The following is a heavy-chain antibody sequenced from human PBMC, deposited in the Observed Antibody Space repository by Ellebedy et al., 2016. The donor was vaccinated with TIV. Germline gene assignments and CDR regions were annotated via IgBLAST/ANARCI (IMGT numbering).Heavy chain of an antibody. CDR2: TSYDGRKE. J-gene: IGHJ4*02. CDR1: GFTLSSYD. Sequence: PGGSLRLSCTASGFTLSSYDMHWVRQAPGKGLEWVADTSYDGRKELYVDSVKGRFTVSRDSSKNTLFLQMNSLRPEDTAVYYCVKEQLSYKYDYSGFDLWGQGTLVTVSS. V-gene: IGHV3-30*18. CDR3: VKEQLSYKYDYSGFDL. D-gene: IGHD5-12*01.